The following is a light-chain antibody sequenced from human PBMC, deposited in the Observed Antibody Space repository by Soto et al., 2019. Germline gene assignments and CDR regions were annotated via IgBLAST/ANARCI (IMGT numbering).Light chain of an antibody. CDR1: GSDIATFNY. V-gene: IGLV2-14*01. CDR2: QVT. CDR3: NSYSSTSFYV. J-gene: IGLJ1*01. Sequence: QSVLAQPASMSGSPGQSITISCTGSGSDIATFNYVSWYQQYPGKAPKLLIYQVTSRASGVSHRFSGSKSGNTAALTISGLQPEYEAEYYCNSYSSTSFYVFGTGTKVTVL.